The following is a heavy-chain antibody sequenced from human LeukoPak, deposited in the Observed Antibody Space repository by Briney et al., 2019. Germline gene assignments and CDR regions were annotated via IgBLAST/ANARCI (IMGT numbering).Heavy chain of an antibody. Sequence: ASVKVSCKASGGTFSSYAISWVRQAPGQGLEWMGRINPNSGGTNYAQKFQGRVTMTRDTSISTAYMELSRLRSDDTAVYYCARDIWFGDSAFFDYWGQGTLVTVSS. CDR1: GGTFSSYA. CDR2: INPNSGGT. D-gene: IGHD3-10*01. J-gene: IGHJ4*02. CDR3: ARDIWFGDSAFFDY. V-gene: IGHV1-2*06.